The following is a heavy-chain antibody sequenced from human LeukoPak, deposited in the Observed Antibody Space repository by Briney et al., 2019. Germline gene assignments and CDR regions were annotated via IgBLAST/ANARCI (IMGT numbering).Heavy chain of an antibody. Sequence: PGGSLRLSCAASGFTFSSYAMSWVRQAPGKGLEWVSVINDSGGSTYYADSVRGRFTISRDNSKNTMYLQMNSLRAEDAAVYYCAREGYRDTSNDYWGQGTLVTVSS. J-gene: IGHJ4*02. V-gene: IGHV3-23*01. CDR2: INDSGGST. CDR3: AREGYRDTSNDY. CDR1: GFTFSSYA. D-gene: IGHD5-12*01.